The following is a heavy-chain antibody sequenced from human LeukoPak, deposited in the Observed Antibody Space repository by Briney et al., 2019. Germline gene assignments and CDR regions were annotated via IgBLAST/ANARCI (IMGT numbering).Heavy chain of an antibody. D-gene: IGHD6-19*01. CDR3: ARGIAVAGLYYFDY. V-gene: IGHV4-59*01. J-gene: IGHJ4*02. Sequence: KPSETLSLTCTVSGGSISSYYWSWIRQPPGKGLEWIGYIYYSGSTNYNPSLKSRVTISVDTSKNQFSLKLSSVTAADTAVYYCARGIAVAGLYYFDYWGQGTLVTVSS. CDR1: GGSISSYY. CDR2: IYYSGST.